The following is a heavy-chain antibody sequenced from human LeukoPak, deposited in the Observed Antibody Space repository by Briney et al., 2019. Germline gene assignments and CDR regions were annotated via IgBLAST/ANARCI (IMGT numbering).Heavy chain of an antibody. D-gene: IGHD3-10*01. CDR2: IVVGSGNT. Sequence: SVKVPCKASGFTFTSSAVQWVRQARGQRLEWIGWIVVGSGNTNYAQKCQERVTITRDMSTSTAYMELSSLRSEDTAVYYCAADSGSGSYYIDYWGQGTLVTVSS. J-gene: IGHJ4*02. CDR1: GFTFTSSA. V-gene: IGHV1-58*01. CDR3: AADSGSGSYYIDY.